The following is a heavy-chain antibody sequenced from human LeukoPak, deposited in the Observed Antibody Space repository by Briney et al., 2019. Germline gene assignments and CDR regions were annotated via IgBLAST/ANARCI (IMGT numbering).Heavy chain of an antibody. CDR3: AGLKHKDYFYY. CDR2: IYYSGST. J-gene: IGHJ4*02. CDR1: GGSISSSSYY. Sequence: SETLSLTCTVPGGSISSSSYYWGWIRQPPGKGLEWIGSIYYSGSTYYNPSLKSRVTISVDTSKNQFSLKLSSVTAADTAVYYCAGLKHKDYFYYWGQGALVTVSS. V-gene: IGHV4-39*01.